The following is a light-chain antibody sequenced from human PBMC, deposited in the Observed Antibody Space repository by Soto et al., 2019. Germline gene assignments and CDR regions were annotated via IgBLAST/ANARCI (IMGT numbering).Light chain of an antibody. J-gene: IGKJ3*01. CDR3: QQRTNWPLT. CDR2: DAS. Sequence: EIVLTQSPATLSLSPGERATLSCRASQSVSSYLAWYQQKPGQAPRLLIYDASNRATGIRARFSGSGSGTDFTLSISSLELEDFAVYYCQQRTNWPLTFGPGTKVDIK. CDR1: QSVSSY. V-gene: IGKV3-11*01.